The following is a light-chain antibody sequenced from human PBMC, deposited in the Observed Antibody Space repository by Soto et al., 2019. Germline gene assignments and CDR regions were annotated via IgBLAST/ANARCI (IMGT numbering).Light chain of an antibody. CDR2: DSS. V-gene: IGKV3-15*01. J-gene: IGKJ2*01. Sequence: EIVMTQSPATLSVSPGERATLSCRASQSVSSKLAWYQQKPGQAPRLLIYDSSSRATGIPVRFSGSGSGTESTLTISSLQSEDFAVYYCQQYNKWPPYTFGQGTK. CDR1: QSVSSK. CDR3: QQYNKWPPYT.